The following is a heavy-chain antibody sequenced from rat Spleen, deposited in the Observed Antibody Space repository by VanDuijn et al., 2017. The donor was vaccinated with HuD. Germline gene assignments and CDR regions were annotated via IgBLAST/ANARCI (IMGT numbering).Heavy chain of an antibody. CDR3: AREDLGVEY. CDR1: GFTFSDYY. J-gene: IGHJ2*01. D-gene: IGHD5-1*01. V-gene: IGHV5-7*01. CDR2: ISYDGSST. Sequence: EVQLVESGGGLVQPGRSMKLSCTASGFTFSDYYMAWVRQAPTKGLEWVATISYDGSSTYYRDSVKGRFTISRDNAKSTLYLQMDSLRSEDTAIYYCAREDLGVEYWGQGVLVTVSS.